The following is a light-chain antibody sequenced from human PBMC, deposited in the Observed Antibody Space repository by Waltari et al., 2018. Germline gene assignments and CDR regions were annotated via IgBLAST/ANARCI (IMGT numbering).Light chain of an antibody. J-gene: IGLJ1*01. CDR2: EVS. Sequence: QSALTQPPSASGSLGQSVTISCTGTSSDVGGWNYVSWYQQHPGRAPKLKIYEVSERPSGVPARFSGPKSDNTASLTVSGLQADDEADYYCSSYAGSDNPYLFGTGTKVTVL. CDR1: SSDVGGWNY. CDR3: SSYAGSDNPYL. V-gene: IGLV2-8*01.